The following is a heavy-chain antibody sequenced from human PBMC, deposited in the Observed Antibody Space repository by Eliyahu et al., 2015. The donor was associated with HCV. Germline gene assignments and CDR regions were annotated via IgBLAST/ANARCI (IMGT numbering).Heavy chain of an antibody. Sequence: EVQLVESGGGLVQPGGSLRLSCAASGFTFSNYEMNWVRQAPGKGLEXISYSSSGGSSIFYADSVKGRFSISRDNAKNSLYLEMNSLRAEDTAVYYCARGRFDSIDYGPSFDYWGQGTQVTVSS. CDR2: SSSGGSSI. D-gene: IGHD4/OR15-4a*01. J-gene: IGHJ4*02. CDR3: ARGRFDSIDYGPSFDY. CDR1: GFTFSNYE. V-gene: IGHV3-48*03.